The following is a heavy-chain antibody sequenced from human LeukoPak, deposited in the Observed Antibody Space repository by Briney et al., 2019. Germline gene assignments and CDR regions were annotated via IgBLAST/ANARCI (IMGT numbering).Heavy chain of an antibody. J-gene: IGHJ4*02. CDR2: ISAYNGNT. Sequence: ASVKVSCKASGYTFTSYGISWVRQAPGQGLEWMGWISAYNGNTNYAQKLQGRVAMTTDTSTSTAYMELRSLRSDDTAVYYCAILAAGSRSLDYWDQGTLVTVSS. CDR1: GYTFTSYG. CDR3: AILAAGSRSLDY. D-gene: IGHD6-13*01. V-gene: IGHV1-18*01.